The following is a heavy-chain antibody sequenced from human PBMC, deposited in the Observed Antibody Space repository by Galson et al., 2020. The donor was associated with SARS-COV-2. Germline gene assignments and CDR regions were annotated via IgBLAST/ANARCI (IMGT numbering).Heavy chain of an antibody. J-gene: IGHJ5*02. CDR3: AKDLTYFVVVPAATSFDP. CDR2: ISYDGSNK. CDR1: GFTFSSYG. D-gene: IGHD2-2*01. Sequence: GGSLRLSCAASGFTFSSYGMHWVRQAPGKGLEWVAVISYDGSNKYYADSVKGRFTISRDNSKNTLYLQMNSLRAEDTAVYYCAKDLTYFVVVPAATSFDPWGQGTLVTVSS. V-gene: IGHV3-30*18.